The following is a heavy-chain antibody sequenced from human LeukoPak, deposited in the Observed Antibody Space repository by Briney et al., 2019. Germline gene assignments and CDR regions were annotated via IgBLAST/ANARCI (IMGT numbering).Heavy chain of an antibody. Sequence: ASVKVSCKASGYTFTGYYMHWVRQAPGQGLEWMGWMNPSSGNGASAQSFQGRVTLTRDTSINTVYMELSGLRSDDTGVYYCARGDTTTDAFDKWGQGTMVTVSS. CDR2: MNPSSGNG. J-gene: IGHJ3*02. D-gene: IGHD5-12*01. CDR3: ARGDTTTDAFDK. CDR1: GYTFTGYY. V-gene: IGHV1-2*02.